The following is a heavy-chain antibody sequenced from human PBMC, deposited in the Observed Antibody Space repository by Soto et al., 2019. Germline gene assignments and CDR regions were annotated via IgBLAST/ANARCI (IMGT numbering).Heavy chain of an antibody. CDR3: AKDSAQDYYDSSGPPPS. Sequence: GSLRLSCAASGFTFSSYAMSWVRQAPGKGLEWVSAISGSGGSTYYADSVKGRFTISRDNSKNTLYLQMNSLRAEDTAVYYCAKDSAQDYYDSSGPPPSWGQGTLVTVSS. V-gene: IGHV3-23*01. J-gene: IGHJ4*02. D-gene: IGHD3-22*01. CDR2: ISGSGGST. CDR1: GFTFSSYA.